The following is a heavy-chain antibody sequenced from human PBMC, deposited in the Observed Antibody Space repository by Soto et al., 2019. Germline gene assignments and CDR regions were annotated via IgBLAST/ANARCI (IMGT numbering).Heavy chain of an antibody. CDR3: ARDYIWGSYRYFDY. J-gene: IGHJ4*02. Sequence: GGSLRLSCAASGFTFSSYSMNWVRQAPGKGLEWVSYISSSSSTIYYADSVKGRFTISRDNAKNSLYLQMNSLRAEDTTVYYCARDYIWGSYRYFDYWGQGTLVTVSS. CDR1: GFTFSSYS. D-gene: IGHD3-16*02. CDR2: ISSSSSTI. V-gene: IGHV3-48*01.